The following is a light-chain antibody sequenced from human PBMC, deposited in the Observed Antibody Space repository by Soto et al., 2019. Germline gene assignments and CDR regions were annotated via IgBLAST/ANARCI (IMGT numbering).Light chain of an antibody. CDR2: DAS. CDR1: QTISSGF. V-gene: IGKV3-20*01. J-gene: IGKJ5*01. CDR3: QQYSSSPRT. Sequence: EIVLTQSPGILYLSPGDSATLSCRASQTISSGFLAWYQQKVGQAPRLLIYDASNRATGVQDRFSGSGSGTDFSLTISRLEPEDFAVYHCQQYSSSPRTVGQGTRLEIK.